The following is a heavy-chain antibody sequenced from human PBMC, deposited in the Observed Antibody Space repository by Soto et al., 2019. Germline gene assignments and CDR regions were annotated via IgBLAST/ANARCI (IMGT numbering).Heavy chain of an antibody. CDR3: ATIVEFWSGNRESDP. CDR1: GYTFTSYA. CDR2: INAGNSNT. D-gene: IGHD3-3*01. J-gene: IGHJ5*02. Sequence: GASVKVSCKASGYTFTSYAMHWVRQAPGQRLEWMGWINAGNSNTKYSQKFQGRVTITGDTSASTAYMELSSLRSEDTAVYYCATIVEFWSGNRESDPWGKATLLTVS. V-gene: IGHV1-3*01.